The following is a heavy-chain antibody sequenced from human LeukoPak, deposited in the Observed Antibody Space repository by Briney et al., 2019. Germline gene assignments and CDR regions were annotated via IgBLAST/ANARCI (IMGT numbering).Heavy chain of an antibody. D-gene: IGHD5-12*01. V-gene: IGHV1-2*02. CDR2: INHNSGGT. J-gene: IGHJ4*02. Sequence: ASVKVSCKASGYTFTGYYIHWVRQAPAQGLEWMGWINHNSGGTHYAQKFQGRVTMTRDTSISTAYMELSRLRSDDTAVFYCARGSSGYQGYWGQGTLVTVSS. CDR3: ARGSSGYQGY. CDR1: GYTFTGYY.